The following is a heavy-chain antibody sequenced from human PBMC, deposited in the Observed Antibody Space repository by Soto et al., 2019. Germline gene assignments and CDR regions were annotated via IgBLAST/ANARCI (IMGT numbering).Heavy chain of an antibody. D-gene: IGHD3-10*01. CDR3: AKTSKSMVRGVGGDY. CDR2: ISGSGGST. V-gene: IGHV3-23*01. CDR1: GFTFSTYA. J-gene: IGHJ4*02. Sequence: DVQLLESGGGLVQPGGSLRLSCAASGFTFSTYAMTWVRQAPGKGLEWVSAISGSGGSTYYADSVKGRFTISRDNSKNTLYLQMSSLRAEDTAVYYCAKTSKSMVRGVGGDYWGQGTLVTVSS.